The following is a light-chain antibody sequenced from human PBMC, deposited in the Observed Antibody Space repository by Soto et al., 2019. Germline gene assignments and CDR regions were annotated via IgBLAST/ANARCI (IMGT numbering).Light chain of an antibody. CDR1: SSDVGGYNH. CDR3: CSYTSSSIRV. CDR2: EVR. Sequence: QSVLTQPASVSGSPGQSITISCTGTSSDVGGYNHVSWYQQHPGKAPKLIIYEVRNRPSGVSNRLSGSKSGNTASLTISGLQADDEAEYYCCSYTSSSIRVFGGGTKLTVL. V-gene: IGLV2-14*01. J-gene: IGLJ3*02.